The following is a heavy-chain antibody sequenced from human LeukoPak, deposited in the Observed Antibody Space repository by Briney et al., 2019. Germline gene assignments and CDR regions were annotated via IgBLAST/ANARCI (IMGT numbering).Heavy chain of an antibody. CDR1: GFSLSTSGVG. D-gene: IGHD3-3*01. CDR3: AHSKVSAKLITIFGVDHYYFDY. Sequence: SGPTLVNPTQTLTLTCTFSGFSLSTSGVGVGWIRQPPGKALEWLALIYWNDDKRYSPSLKSRLTITKDTSKNQVVLTMTNMDPVDTATYYCAHSKVSAKLITIFGVDHYYFDYWGQGTLVTISS. V-gene: IGHV2-5*01. CDR2: IYWNDDK. J-gene: IGHJ4*02.